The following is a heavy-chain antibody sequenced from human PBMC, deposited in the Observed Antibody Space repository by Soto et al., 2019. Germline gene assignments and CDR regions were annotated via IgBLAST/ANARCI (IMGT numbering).Heavy chain of an antibody. CDR1: GFTFSRHS. CDR2: ISSGGDSI. J-gene: IGHJ4*02. CDR3: ARGQDCGDYQD. V-gene: IGHV3-21*01. D-gene: IGHD4-17*01. Sequence: EVQLVESGGGLVKPGGSLRLSCAASGFTFSRHSMNWVRQAPGKGPQWVSSISSGGDSIHYAESVRGRFTISRDNAKSSLYLQMNSLTSEDTAVYYCARGQDCGDYQDWGQGTLVIVSS.